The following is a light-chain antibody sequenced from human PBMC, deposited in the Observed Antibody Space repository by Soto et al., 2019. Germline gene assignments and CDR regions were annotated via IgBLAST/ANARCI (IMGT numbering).Light chain of an antibody. Sequence: IQQTQSPSSLSASIGDRVTITCRASQSITDYLNWYQQKPGKAPKLLIYAAYSLQSGVPSRFSGSGSGTDFSLTISSLQPEDSATYYCQQSYSSPVTFGQGTKVDIK. CDR2: AAY. J-gene: IGKJ2*01. CDR3: QQSYSSPVT. CDR1: QSITDY. V-gene: IGKV1-39*01.